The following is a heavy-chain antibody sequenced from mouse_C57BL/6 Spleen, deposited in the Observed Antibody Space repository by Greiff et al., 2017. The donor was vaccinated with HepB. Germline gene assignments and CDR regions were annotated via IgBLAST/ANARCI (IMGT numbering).Heavy chain of an antibody. CDR3: AKLYGKLYYFDS. J-gene: IGHJ2*01. CDR2: IWGVGST. CDR1: GFSLTSYG. V-gene: IGHV2-3*01. Sequence: LMAPSQSLSITCTVSGFSLTSYGVSWVRQPPGKGLEWLGVIWGVGSTNYHSALISRLSISKDNSKSQVFLKLNSMQTDDTATYYCAKLYGKLYYFDSWGQGTTLPVSS. D-gene: IGHD2-1*01.